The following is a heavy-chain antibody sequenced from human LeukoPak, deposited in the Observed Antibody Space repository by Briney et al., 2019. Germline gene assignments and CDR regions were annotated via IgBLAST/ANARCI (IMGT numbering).Heavy chain of an antibody. CDR3: APQGNTYIYALTY. V-gene: IGHV3-43*02. J-gene: IGHJ4*02. D-gene: IGHD1/OR15-1a*01. Sequence: PGGSLRLSCAASGITFDDYAMHWVRQAPGRGLEWVSLISGDGTATYYADSVKGRFTISRDNSKYSLYLQMNSLRTEDTALYYCAPQGNTYIYALTYWGPGTLVTVSS. CDR2: ISGDGTAT. CDR1: GITFDDYA.